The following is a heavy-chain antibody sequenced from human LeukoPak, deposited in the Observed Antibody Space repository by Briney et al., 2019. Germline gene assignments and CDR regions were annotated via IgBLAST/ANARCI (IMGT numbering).Heavy chain of an antibody. V-gene: IGHV3-7*05. CDR3: ARTLRLHTPWAFDI. CDR2: IYEDGSAK. J-gene: IGHJ3*02. Sequence: GGSLRLSCVVSEFNFSILWMNWVRQAPGKGLEWVANIYEDGSAKYYVDSVKGRFTISRDNAKNSLYLQMHSLRAEGTAVYYGARTLRLHTPWAFDIWGQGTMVTVSS. D-gene: IGHD5-24*01. CDR1: EFNFSILW.